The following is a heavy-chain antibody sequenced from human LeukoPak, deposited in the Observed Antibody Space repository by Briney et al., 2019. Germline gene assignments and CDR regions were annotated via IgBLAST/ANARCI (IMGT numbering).Heavy chain of an antibody. J-gene: IGHJ4*02. CDR3: ATYYDSGGYKWNY. V-gene: IGHV4-4*02. Sequence: SGTLSLTCAVSGGTITNNNWWTWVRQPPGKGLEWIGEVHYTESTTYNPSLKSRLTPSLDKSNNQFSLRLSSVTVADTAVYYCATYYDSGGYKWNYWGQGTLVTVSS. D-gene: IGHD3-22*01. CDR2: VHYTEST. CDR1: GGTITNNNW.